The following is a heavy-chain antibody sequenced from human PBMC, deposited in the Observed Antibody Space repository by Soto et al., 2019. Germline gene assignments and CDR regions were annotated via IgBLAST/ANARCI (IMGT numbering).Heavy chain of an antibody. CDR2: IRSKSYGKTT. D-gene: IGHD4-17*01. Sequence: GGSLRLSCSTSGFTFGDYGMTWFRQAPGKGLEWVGLIRSKSYGKTTEYAASATDRFTISRDDSKRIAYLQMNSLKADDTAVYYCTRERGDYGAPKWSFDLWGRGPLVTVS. CDR3: TRERGDYGAPKWSFDL. CDR1: GFTFGDYG. J-gene: IGHJ2*01. V-gene: IGHV3-49*03.